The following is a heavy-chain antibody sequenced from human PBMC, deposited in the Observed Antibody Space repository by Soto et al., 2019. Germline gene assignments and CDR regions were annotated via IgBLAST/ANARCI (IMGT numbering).Heavy chain of an antibody. V-gene: IGHV3-30-3*01. CDR3: ARARRGYSYGHTLDP. Sequence: QVQLVESGGGVVQPGRSLRLSCAASGFTFSSYAMHWVRQAPGKGLEWVAVISYDGSNKYYADSVKGRFTISRDNSKNTLYLQMNSLRAKDTAVYYCARARRGYSYGHTLDPWGQGTLVTVSS. D-gene: IGHD5-18*01. CDR2: ISYDGSNK. J-gene: IGHJ5*02. CDR1: GFTFSSYA.